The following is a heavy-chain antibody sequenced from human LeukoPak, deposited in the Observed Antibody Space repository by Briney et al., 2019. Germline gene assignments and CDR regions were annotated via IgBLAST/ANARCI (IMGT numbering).Heavy chain of an antibody. V-gene: IGHV3-23*01. Sequence: PGGSLRLSCAASGFTFSNYAMSWVRQAPGKGLEWVSPIGGGGRLIYYADSVKGRFTISRDDSKNMLYLQMNSLRADDTAVYYCAQGGYSYGYVDYWGQGTLVTVSS. CDR2: IGGGGRLI. CDR3: AQGGYSYGYVDY. CDR1: GFTFSNYA. J-gene: IGHJ4*02. D-gene: IGHD5-18*01.